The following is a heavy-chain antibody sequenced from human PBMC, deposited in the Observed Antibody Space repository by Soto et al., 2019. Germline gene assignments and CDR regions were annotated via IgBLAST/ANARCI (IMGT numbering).Heavy chain of an antibody. V-gene: IGHV1-69*01. D-gene: IGHD3-3*01. CDR2: IIPIFGTA. CDR1: GGTFSSYA. J-gene: IGHJ5*02. CDR3: ARVRVTIFGVVTQGWFDP. Sequence: QVQLVQSGAEVKKPGSSVKVSCKASGGTFSSYAISWVRQAPGQGLEWMGGIIPIFGTANYAQKFQGRVTITADESTSTAYMELSSLRSEDTAVYYCARVRVTIFGVVTQGWFDPWGPGTLVTVSS.